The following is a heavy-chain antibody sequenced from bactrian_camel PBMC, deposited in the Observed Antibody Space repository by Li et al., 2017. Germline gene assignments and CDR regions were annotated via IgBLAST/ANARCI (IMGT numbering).Heavy chain of an antibody. D-gene: IGHD3*01. Sequence: HVQLVESGGGSVQAGESLKLSCAASRSINRYCMGWFRQSPGNEREKVATIDGDGDTNYADSVKGRFTISRDDSENTVYLQMNDLKPEDTAMYYCAADHPEGCNYGLRTGRLDFSYVGQGTQVTVS. J-gene: IGHJ6*01. CDR2: IDGDGDT. CDR1: RSINRYC. CDR3: AADHPEGCNYGLRTGRLDFSY. V-gene: IGHV3S53*01.